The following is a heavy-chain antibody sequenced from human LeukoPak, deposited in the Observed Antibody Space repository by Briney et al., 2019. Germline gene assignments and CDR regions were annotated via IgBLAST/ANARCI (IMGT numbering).Heavy chain of an antibody. CDR1: GFTFDDYG. J-gene: IGHJ6*03. V-gene: IGHV3-20*04. CDR2: ISWNGVST. CDR3: ARRMGAYYYMDV. D-gene: IGHD3-16*01. Sequence: GGSLRLSCAASGFTFDDYGMSWVRQAPGRGLEWVSGISWNGVSTGYADSVKGRFTISRDNAKNSLSLEMNSLRAEDTAFYYCARRMGAYYYMDVWGTGTTVTVSS.